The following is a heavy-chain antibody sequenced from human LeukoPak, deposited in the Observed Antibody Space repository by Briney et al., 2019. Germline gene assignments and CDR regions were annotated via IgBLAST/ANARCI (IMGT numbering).Heavy chain of an antibody. CDR2: IYSDNT. D-gene: IGHD2-21*02. CDR1: GFTVSSNS. CDR3: ARRPAELAYCGGDCYLHAFDI. V-gene: IGHV3-53*01. Sequence: TGGSLRLSCTVSGFTVSSNSMSWVRQAPGNGLEWVSFIYSDNTHYSYSLKGRFNISRENSKNTLYLQMNSLRAEDTAVYYCARRPAELAYCGGDCYLHAFDIWGQGTMVTVSS. J-gene: IGHJ3*02.